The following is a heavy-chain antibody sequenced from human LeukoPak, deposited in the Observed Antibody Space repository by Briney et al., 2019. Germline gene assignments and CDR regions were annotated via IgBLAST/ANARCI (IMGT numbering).Heavy chain of an antibody. CDR3: ARDPVMTMVAPDY. Sequence: GGSLRLSCAASGFTFSSYSMNWVRQAPGKGLEWVSSISSSSSYIYYADSVKGRFTISRDNAKNSLYLQMNGLRAEDTAVYYCARDPVMTMVAPDYWGQGTLVTVSS. CDR1: GFTFSSYS. V-gene: IGHV3-21*01. CDR2: ISSSSSYI. D-gene: IGHD4/OR15-4a*01. J-gene: IGHJ4*02.